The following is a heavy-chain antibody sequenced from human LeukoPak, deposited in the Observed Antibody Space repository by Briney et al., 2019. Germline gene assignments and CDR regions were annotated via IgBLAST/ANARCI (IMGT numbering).Heavy chain of an antibody. CDR1: GFTVSSNY. Sequence: GGSLRLSCAASGFTVSSNYMSWVRQAPGKGLEWVSVIYSGGSTYYADSVKGRFTISRDNSKNTLYLQMNSLRAEDTAVYYCARDEYYYGSGSYRDYWGQGTLVTVSS. J-gene: IGHJ4*02. CDR3: ARDEYYYGSGSYRDY. V-gene: IGHV3-53*01. D-gene: IGHD3-10*01. CDR2: IYSGGST.